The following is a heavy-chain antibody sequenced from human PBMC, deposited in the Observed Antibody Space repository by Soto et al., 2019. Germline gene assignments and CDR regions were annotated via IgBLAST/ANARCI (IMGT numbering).Heavy chain of an antibody. Sequence: EVQLVESGGGLVQPGGPLRLSCAASGFTFSSYWMSWVRQAPGKGLEWVAKIKQDGSEKYYVDSVKGRFTISRDNAKNSLYLQMNSLRAEDTAVYYCARVGVWGSYRTFGYWGQGTLVTVSS. J-gene: IGHJ4*02. CDR3: ARVGVWGSYRTFGY. CDR2: IKQDGSEK. CDR1: GFTFSSYW. V-gene: IGHV3-7*03. D-gene: IGHD3-16*02.